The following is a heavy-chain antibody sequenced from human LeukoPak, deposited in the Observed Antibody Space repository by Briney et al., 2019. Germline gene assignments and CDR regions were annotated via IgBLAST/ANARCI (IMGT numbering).Heavy chain of an antibody. J-gene: IGHJ4*02. D-gene: IGHD5-12*01. CDR2: IFYSGIA. V-gene: IGHV4-59*01. CDR1: GGSITTYY. Sequence: PSETLSLTCTVSGGSITTYYWTWIRQPPGKGLEWIGNIFYSGIANYSPSLKSRVTMSVDTSKKQISLKLTSVTAADTAMYYCARDSGGLSPRDYFDFWGQGTLATVSS. CDR3: ARDSGGLSPRDYFDF.